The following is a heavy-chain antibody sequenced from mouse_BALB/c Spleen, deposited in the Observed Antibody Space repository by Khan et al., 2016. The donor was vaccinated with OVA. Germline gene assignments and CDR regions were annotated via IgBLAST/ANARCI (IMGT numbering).Heavy chain of an antibody. CDR1: GYTFTNYW. J-gene: IGHJ3*01. CDR3: TREGDYRSSLAY. D-gene: IGHD2-14*01. Sequence: QIQLVQSGTEMVKPGASVKLSCKASGYTFTNYWMNWVKQCPGQALKWIGCIYTFTGYPTYTQKFKGLFTFSLDTSSSTAYMQINSLTSEDSATYYCTREGDYRSSLAYWGQGTLVTVSA. V-gene: IGHV1-69*01. CDR2: IYTFTGYP.